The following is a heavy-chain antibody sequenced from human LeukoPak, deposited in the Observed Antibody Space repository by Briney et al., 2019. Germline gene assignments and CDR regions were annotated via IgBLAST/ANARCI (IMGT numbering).Heavy chain of an antibody. CDR2: IYHSGST. CDR1: GYSISSGYY. J-gene: IGHJ4*02. V-gene: IGHV4-38-2*02. Sequence: SETLSLTRTVSGYSISSGYYWGWIRPPPGKGLEWIGSIYHSGSTHYNPSLKSRVTISVDTSKNQFSLKLSSVTAADTAVYYCARWHSSSRYFDYWGQGTLVTVSS. CDR3: ARWHSSSRYFDY. D-gene: IGHD6-6*01.